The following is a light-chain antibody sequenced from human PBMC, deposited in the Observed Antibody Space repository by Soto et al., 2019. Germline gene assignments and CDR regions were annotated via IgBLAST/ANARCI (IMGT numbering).Light chain of an antibody. CDR1: SSDVGSYNR. J-gene: IGLJ3*02. CDR2: EVT. Sequence: QSALTQPPSVSGSPGQSVTISCTGTSSDVGSYNRVSWFQQPPGTAPKLIIYEVTRRPSGVPDRFSASKSGNTASLTISALQAEDEADYYCLSFRTTSPVVFGGGTQLTVL. CDR3: LSFRTTSPVV. V-gene: IGLV2-18*02.